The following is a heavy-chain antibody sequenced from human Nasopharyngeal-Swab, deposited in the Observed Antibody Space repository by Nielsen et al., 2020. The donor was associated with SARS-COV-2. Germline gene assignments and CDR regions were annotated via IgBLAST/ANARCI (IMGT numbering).Heavy chain of an antibody. CDR1: GVSFSGYH. Sequence: SETLSLTCSLNGVSFSGYHWGWIRQSPGKGREWIGDITRSGNPTYHPALKSRVTMSVSTSKDEFSFKLTSVTAADTAIYFCARVNNGGGIVPASYSFFMDVWGKGTSVAVSS. J-gene: IGHJ6*03. V-gene: IGHV4-34*01. CDR2: ITRSGNP. D-gene: IGHD2-2*01. CDR3: ARVNNGGGIVPASYSFFMDV.